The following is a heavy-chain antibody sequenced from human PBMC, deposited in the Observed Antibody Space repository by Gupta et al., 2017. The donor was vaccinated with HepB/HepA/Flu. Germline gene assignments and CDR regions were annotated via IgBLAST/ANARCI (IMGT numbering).Heavy chain of an antibody. D-gene: IGHD6-19*01. CDR1: GFILSDYH. CDR2: MGNRGSDT. J-gene: IGHJ4*02. Sequence: EVQLLESGGGLVQPGGSLRLSCAVSGFILSDYHISWVRQAPGKGLEWVSAMGNRGSDTFYADSVKGRFTISRDDSKNMVYLQMNRLRADDTALYYCAKVNGLRSSSSPDSWGQGTLVTVSS. CDR3: AKVNGLRSSSSPDS. V-gene: IGHV3-23*01.